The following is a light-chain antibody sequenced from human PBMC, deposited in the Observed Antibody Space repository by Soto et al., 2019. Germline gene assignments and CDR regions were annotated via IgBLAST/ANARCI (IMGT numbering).Light chain of an antibody. CDR1: QSVGRN. J-gene: IGKJ1*01. CDR2: GAS. CDR3: QQYNNWPTWT. Sequence: EVVLTQSPGTLSFSPGERATLSCRASQSVGRNLAWYQQKPGQAPRLLIFGASNRATGIPARFSGSGSGTEFTLTISSLQSEDFAVYYCQQYNNWPTWTFGQGTKVDIK. V-gene: IGKV3-15*01.